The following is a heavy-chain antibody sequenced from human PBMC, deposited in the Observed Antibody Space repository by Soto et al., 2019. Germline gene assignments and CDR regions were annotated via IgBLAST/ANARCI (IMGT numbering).Heavy chain of an antibody. V-gene: IGHV4-30-2*01. CDR3: ARGYDILTGYYRGHWFDP. CDR1: GGSISSGGYS. CDR2: IYHSGST. D-gene: IGHD3-9*01. Sequence: SETLSLTCAVSGGSISSGGYSWSWIRQPPGKGLEWIGYIYHSGSTYYNPSLKSRVTISVDRSKNQFSLKLSSVTAADTAVYYCARGYDILTGYYRGHWFDPWGQGTLVTVSS. J-gene: IGHJ5*02.